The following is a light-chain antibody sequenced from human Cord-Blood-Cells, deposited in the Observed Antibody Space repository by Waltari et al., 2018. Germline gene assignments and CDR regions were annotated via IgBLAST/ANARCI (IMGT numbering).Light chain of an antibody. V-gene: IGLV7-43*01. CDR2: STT. Sequence: QTVVTQEPSLTVSPGGTVTLTCASSTGAVTSGYYPNWFQQKPGQAPRALIYSTTNKHSWSPSRVSASLVGDNAALTLSGLKSVDEEEYHCLLYCGGAGRVFGGGTKLTVL. CDR1: TGAVTSGYY. J-gene: IGLJ3*02. CDR3: LLYCGGAGRV.